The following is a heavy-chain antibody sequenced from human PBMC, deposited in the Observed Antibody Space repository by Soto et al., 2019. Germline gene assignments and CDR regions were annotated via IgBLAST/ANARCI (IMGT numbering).Heavy chain of an antibody. J-gene: IGHJ4*02. D-gene: IGHD4-17*01. CDR1: GFTFSNYE. V-gene: IGHV3-48*03. CDR2: ISSSSRTI. Sequence: GSLRLSCAASGFTFSNYEMNWVRQAPGKGLEWISYISSSSRTIYYADSVKGRFTISRDNAKNSVYLQMNSLRAEDTAVYYCAKHDYGEYKLYDFWGQGTLVTVSS. CDR3: AKHDYGEYKLYDF.